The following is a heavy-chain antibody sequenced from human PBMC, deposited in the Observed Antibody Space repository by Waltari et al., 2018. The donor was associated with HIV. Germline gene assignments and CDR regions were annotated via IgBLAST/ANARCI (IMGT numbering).Heavy chain of an antibody. CDR2: IYPGDSGP. CDR3: ARHVRVLQPTVAIGGMDV. CDR1: GYTFTSYW. D-gene: IGHD2-8*02. V-gene: IGHV5-51*01. J-gene: IGHJ6*02. Sequence: VHLEQSGAEVTKQAESLKISSKAPGYTFTSYWIAWVSTMPGKGLGWRGIIYPGDSGPRNSPSFQGQVTISAGNAIPTVYRHWSTMEASHTAIYYCARHVRVLQPTVAIGGMDVWGQGTSVTVSS.